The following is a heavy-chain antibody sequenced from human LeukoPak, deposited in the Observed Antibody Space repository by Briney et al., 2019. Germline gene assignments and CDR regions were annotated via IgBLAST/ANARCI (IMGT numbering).Heavy chain of an antibody. CDR2: INPNSGGT. CDR1: GYTFTGYY. D-gene: IGHD2-8*01. Sequence: ASVKVSCRASGYTFTGYYMHWVRQAPGQGLEWMGWINPNSGGTNYAQKFQGRVTMTRDTSISTAYMELSRLRSDDTAVYYCVRDTCTNGVCLVDYWGQGTLVTVSS. V-gene: IGHV1-2*02. CDR3: VRDTCTNGVCLVDY. J-gene: IGHJ4*02.